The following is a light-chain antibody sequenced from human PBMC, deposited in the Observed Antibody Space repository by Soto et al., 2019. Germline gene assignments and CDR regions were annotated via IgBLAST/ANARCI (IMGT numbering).Light chain of an antibody. J-gene: IGLJ1*01. Sequence: QSVLAQPPSASGTPGQTVTISCTGSNSNIGSNYVYWYQQFPGTAPKLVVYKSKERPSGVPDRFSGSKSGTSASLAISGLRFDDEADYYCGAWDDSLNAHVFGIGTKVTVL. CDR2: KSK. V-gene: IGLV1-47*01. CDR3: GAWDDSLNAHV. CDR1: NSNIGSNY.